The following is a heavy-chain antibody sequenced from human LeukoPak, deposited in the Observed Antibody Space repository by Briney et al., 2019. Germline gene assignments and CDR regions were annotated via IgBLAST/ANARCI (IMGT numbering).Heavy chain of an antibody. CDR2: SIPMYDTA. D-gene: IGHD6-13*01. J-gene: IGHJ5*02. Sequence: GASVKVSCKFSGGSFSNYAISWVRQAPGQGLEWMGASIPMYDTANYAQKFQGRVTVTTDESTTTAYMELSSLTSGDTAVYFCARGDLQDSSSWFDRLDPWGQGSLVIVSA. V-gene: IGHV1-69*05. CDR3: ARGDLQDSSSWFDRLDP. CDR1: GGSFSNYA.